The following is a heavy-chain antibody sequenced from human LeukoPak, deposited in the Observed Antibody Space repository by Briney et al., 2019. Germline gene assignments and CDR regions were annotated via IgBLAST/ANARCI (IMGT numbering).Heavy chain of an antibody. J-gene: IGHJ4*02. Sequence: PETLSLTCTVSGGSISSYYWSWIRQPPGKGLEWIGYIYYSGSTNYNPSLKSRVTISVDTSKNQFSLKLSSVTAADTAVYYCASPPYSSGWYYFDYWGQGTLVTVSS. CDR2: IYYSGST. CDR1: GGSISSYY. V-gene: IGHV4-59*08. D-gene: IGHD6-19*01. CDR3: ASPPYSSGWYYFDY.